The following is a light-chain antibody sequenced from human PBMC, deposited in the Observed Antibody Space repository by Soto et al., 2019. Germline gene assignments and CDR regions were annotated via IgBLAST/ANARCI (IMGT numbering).Light chain of an antibody. Sequence: EIVLTQFPGTLSLSPGERATLSRRASQSVSSSNLAWYQQKPGQAPRLLIYGASSRATGIPDRFSGSGSGTDFTLTISRLEPEDFAVFYCQQYGSSPTTFGQGTRVEIK. J-gene: IGKJ1*01. CDR1: QSVSSSN. CDR3: QQYGSSPTT. CDR2: GAS. V-gene: IGKV3-20*01.